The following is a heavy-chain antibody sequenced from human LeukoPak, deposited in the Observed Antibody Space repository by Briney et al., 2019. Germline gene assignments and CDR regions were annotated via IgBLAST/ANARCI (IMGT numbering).Heavy chain of an antibody. CDR1: GGTFSSYA. Sequence: ASVKVSCKASGGTFSSYAISWVRQAPGQGLEWMGGIIPIFGTANYAQKFQGRVTITADKSTSTAYMELSSLRSEDTAVYYCARARGIAAAGTSWGQGTLVTVSS. V-gene: IGHV1-69*06. CDR3: ARARGIAAAGTS. J-gene: IGHJ5*02. D-gene: IGHD6-13*01. CDR2: IIPIFGTA.